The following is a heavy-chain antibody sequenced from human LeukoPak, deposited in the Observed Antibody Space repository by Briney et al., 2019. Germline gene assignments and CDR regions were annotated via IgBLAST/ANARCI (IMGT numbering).Heavy chain of an antibody. CDR2: IYYSGST. D-gene: IGHD3-22*01. V-gene: IGHV4-59*12. CDR1: GGSISSYY. CDR3: ARDEGSSGLFDY. J-gene: IGHJ4*02. Sequence: SETLSLTCTVSGGSISSYYWSWIRQPPGKGLEWIGCIYYSGSTNYNPSLKSRVTISVDTSKNQFSLKLSSVTAADTAVYYCARDEGSSGLFDYWGQGTLVTVSS.